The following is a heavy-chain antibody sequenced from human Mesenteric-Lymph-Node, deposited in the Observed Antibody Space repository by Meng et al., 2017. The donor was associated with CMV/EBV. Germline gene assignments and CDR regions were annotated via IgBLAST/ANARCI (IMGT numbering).Heavy chain of an antibody. V-gene: IGHV3-11*04. CDR3: AGPVGGTQEAIFGVATTLGMDV. D-gene: IGHD3-3*01. CDR2: ISSSGSTI. J-gene: IGHJ6*02. Sequence: GESLKISCAASGFTFSDYYMSWIRQAPGKGLEWVSYISSSGSTIYYADSVKGPFTSSRDNAKNSLYLQMNSLRAEDTAVYYCAGPVGGTQEAIFGVATTLGMDVWGQGTTVTVSS. CDR1: GFTFSDYY.